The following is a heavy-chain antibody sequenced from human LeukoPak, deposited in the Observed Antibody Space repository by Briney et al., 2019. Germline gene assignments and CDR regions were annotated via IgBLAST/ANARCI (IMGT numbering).Heavy chain of an antibody. D-gene: IGHD6-19*01. CDR2: INHSGST. CDR1: GGSFSGYY. J-gene: IGHJ4*02. V-gene: IGHV4-34*01. Sequence: SETLSLTCAVYGGSFSGYYWSWIRQPPGKGLEWIGEINHSGSTNYNPSLKSRVTISVDKSKNQFSLKLSSVTAADTAVYYCARERGEEYSSGWYKRNYFDNWGQGTRVTVSS. CDR3: ARERGEEYSSGWYKRNYFDN.